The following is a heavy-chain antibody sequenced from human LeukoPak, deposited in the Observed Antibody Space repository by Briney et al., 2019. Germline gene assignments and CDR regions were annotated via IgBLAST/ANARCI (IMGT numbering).Heavy chain of an antibody. D-gene: IGHD1-1*01. CDR3: ARDQFRSAGRTLYYYYYGMDV. V-gene: IGHV1-18*01. Sequence: GASVKVSCEASGYTFTSYGISWVRQAPGQGLEWMGWISAYNGNTNYAQKLQGRVTMTTDTSTSTAYMELRSLRSDDTAVYYCARDQFRSAGRTLYYYYYGMDVWGQGTTVTVSS. J-gene: IGHJ6*02. CDR1: GYTFTSYG. CDR2: ISAYNGNT.